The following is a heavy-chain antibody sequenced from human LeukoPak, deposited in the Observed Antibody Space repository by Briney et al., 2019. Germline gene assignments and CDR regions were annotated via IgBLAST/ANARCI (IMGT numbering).Heavy chain of an antibody. CDR3: ARHLSVTPYFDY. CDR1: GGSITSYY. Sequence: PSETLSLTCTVSGGSITSYYWSWIRKPPGKGLEWIGYIYYSGSTKYNPSLKSRVTISVHTSKNQFSLKLSSVTAADTAVYYCARHLSVTPYFDYWGQGSLVTVSS. J-gene: IGHJ4*02. V-gene: IGHV4-59*01. D-gene: IGHD4-17*01. CDR2: IYYSGST.